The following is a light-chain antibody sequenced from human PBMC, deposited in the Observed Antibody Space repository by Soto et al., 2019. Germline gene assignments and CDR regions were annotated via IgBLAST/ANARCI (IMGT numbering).Light chain of an antibody. V-gene: IGLV2-14*03. Sequence: QSVLTQPASVSGSPGQSITISCTGASSDVDAYDYVSWYQQHPGKAPKLMIYDVSSRPSGVSDRFSGSKSGNTASLTISGLLAEDEADYYCSSYTTSLTYVFGTGTKVTVL. CDR2: DVS. J-gene: IGLJ1*01. CDR3: SSYTTSLTYV. CDR1: SSDVDAYDY.